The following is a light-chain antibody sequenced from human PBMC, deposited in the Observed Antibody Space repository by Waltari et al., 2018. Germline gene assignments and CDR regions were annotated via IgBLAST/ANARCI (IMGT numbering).Light chain of an antibody. CDR2: VNSDGRH. CDR3: QTGGHGTWV. V-gene: IGLV4-69*01. Sequence: QLVLTQSPSASASLGASVKLTCTLSSGHSSNVVAWHQQQPAKGPRYLMQVNSDGRHSKGDELPDRFSGSSSGAERYLPISSLQSEDEADYYCQTGGHGTWVFGGGTKLTVL. J-gene: IGLJ3*02. CDR1: SGHSSNV.